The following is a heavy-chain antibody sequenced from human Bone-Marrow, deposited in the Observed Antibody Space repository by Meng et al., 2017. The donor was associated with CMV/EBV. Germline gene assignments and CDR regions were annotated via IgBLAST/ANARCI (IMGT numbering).Heavy chain of an antibody. J-gene: IGHJ4*02. D-gene: IGHD6-19*01. V-gene: IGHV1-18*01. Sequence: YGISWVRQATGKGLEWVGWISAYNGNTNYARKLQGRVTMTTDTSTSTAYMELRSLRSDDTAVYYCARAHRGSGGWYSLRKDPFDYWGQGTLVTVSS. CDR2: ISAYNGNT. CDR1: YG. CDR3: ARAHRGSGGWYSLRKDPFDY.